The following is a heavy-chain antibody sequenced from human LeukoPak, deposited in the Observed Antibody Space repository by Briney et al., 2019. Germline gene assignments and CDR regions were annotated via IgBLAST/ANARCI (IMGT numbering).Heavy chain of an antibody. D-gene: IGHD3-10*01. J-gene: IGHJ5*02. CDR2: IKRKSDGGTP. CDR1: GFTFSNVW. V-gene: IGHV3-15*01. CDR3: VTGGHYFGT. Sequence: GGSLRLSCAASGFTFSNVWMSWVRQAPGKGLEWVGRIKRKSDGGTPDYAAPVKGRFTISSDDSINTLYLQMNSLKTDDTAVYHCVTGGHYFGTWGQGTLVTVSP.